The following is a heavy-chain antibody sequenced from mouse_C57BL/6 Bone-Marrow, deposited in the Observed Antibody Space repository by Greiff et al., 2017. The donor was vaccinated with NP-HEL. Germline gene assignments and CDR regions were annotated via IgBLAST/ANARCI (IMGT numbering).Heavy chain of an antibody. CDR3: ARLTVPFAY. D-gene: IGHD1-1*01. Sequence: EVHLVESGGGLVKPGGSLKLSCAASGFTFSSYTMSWVRQTPEKRLEWVATISGGGGNTYYPDSVKGRFTISRDNAKNTLYLQMSSLRSEDTALYYCARLTVPFAYWGQGTLVTVSA. CDR1: GFTFSSYT. CDR2: ISGGGGNT. J-gene: IGHJ3*01. V-gene: IGHV5-9*01.